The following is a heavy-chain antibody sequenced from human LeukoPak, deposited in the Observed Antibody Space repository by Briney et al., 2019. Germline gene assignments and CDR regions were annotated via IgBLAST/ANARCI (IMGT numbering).Heavy chain of an antibody. D-gene: IGHD3-22*01. J-gene: IGHJ4*02. Sequence: GGSLRLSCAASGFTFSSYAMSWVRQAPGKGLEWVSAISGSGGSTYYADSVKGRFTISRDNAKNSLYLQMNSLRAEDTAVYYCARDRALYDSRRGYYYTEDDFWGQGTLVTVSS. CDR1: GFTFSSYA. CDR3: ARDRALYDSRRGYYYTEDDF. CDR2: ISGSGGST. V-gene: IGHV3-23*01.